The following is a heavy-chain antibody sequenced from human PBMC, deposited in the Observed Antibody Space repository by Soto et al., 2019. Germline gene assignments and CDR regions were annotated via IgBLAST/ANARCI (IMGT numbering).Heavy chain of an antibody. J-gene: IGHJ4*02. D-gene: IGHD2-21*02. CDR1: GYTFTSYA. V-gene: IGHV1-18*01. CDR2: ISACNGNT. Sequence: ASVKVSCKASGYTFTSYAMHWVRQAPGQRLEWMGWISACNGNTNYSQKLQGRVTMTTDTSTSTAYMELRSLRSDDTAVYYCARDLTLNYWGQGTLVTVSS. CDR3: ARDLTLNY.